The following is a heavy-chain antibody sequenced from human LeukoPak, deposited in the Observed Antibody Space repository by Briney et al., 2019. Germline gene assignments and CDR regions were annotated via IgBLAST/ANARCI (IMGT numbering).Heavy chain of an antibody. CDR1: GGSISSYY. CDR2: IYYSGST. V-gene: IGHV4-59*08. CDR3: ARLGVVTARFDY. J-gene: IGHJ4*02. Sequence: SETLSLTCTVSGGSISSYYWSWIRQPPGKGLEWIGYIYYSGSTNYNPSLKSRVTISVDTTQNQFSLKLSSVTAADTAVYYCARLGVVTARFDYWGQGTLVTVSS. D-gene: IGHD2-21*02.